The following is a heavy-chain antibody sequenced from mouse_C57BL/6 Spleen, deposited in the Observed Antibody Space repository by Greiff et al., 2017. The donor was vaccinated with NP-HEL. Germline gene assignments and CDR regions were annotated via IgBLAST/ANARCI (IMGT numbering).Heavy chain of an antibody. CDR1: GFSLTSYA. J-gene: IGHJ1*03. V-gene: IGHV2-9-1*01. Sequence: QVQLQQSGPGLVAPSPSLSITCTVSGFSLTSYAISWVRQPPGKGLEWLGVIWTGGGTNYNSDLKSRLSISKDNSKSQVVLKMNSLQTEDTARYYCARKRGSSFWYFDVWGTGTTVTVSS. CDR2: IWTGGGT. D-gene: IGHD1-1*01. CDR3: ARKRGSSFWYFDV.